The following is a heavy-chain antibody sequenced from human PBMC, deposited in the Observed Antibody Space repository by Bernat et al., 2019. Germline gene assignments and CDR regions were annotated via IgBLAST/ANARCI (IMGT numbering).Heavy chain of an antibody. D-gene: IGHD3-22*01. CDR1: GGTFSSYA. Sequence: QVQLVQSGAEVKKPGSSVKVSCKASGGTFSSYAISWVRQAPGQGLEWMGGIIPIFGTANYAQKFQGRVTITADESTSTVYMELSSLSSEDTAVYYCATQGYYYDSSGLDLGYWGQGTLVTVSS. CDR3: ATQGYYYDSSGLDLGY. V-gene: IGHV1-69*12. CDR2: IIPIFGTA. J-gene: IGHJ4*02.